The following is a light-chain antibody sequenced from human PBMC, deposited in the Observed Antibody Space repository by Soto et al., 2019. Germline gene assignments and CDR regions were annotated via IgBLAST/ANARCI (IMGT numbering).Light chain of an antibody. CDR3: QQYDSWPLT. CDR2: GAS. Sequence: EIVMTQSPATLSVSPGERATLSCGASQSISSNLAWYQQKPGQAPRLLIYGASTRATGVPARFSGSGSGTEFTLTISSLQSEDFTVYYCQQYDSWPLTFGGGTKAEIK. CDR1: QSISSN. V-gene: IGKV3-15*01. J-gene: IGKJ4*01.